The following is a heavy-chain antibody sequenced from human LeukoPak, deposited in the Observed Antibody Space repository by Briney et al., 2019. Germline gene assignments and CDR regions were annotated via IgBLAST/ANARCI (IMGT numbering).Heavy chain of an antibody. CDR1: GFTFSNFA. Sequence: GGSLRLSCAASGFTFSNFAMTWVRQAPGKGPEWVSYISGSSRTIYYADSVKGRFTISRDNAKNSLYLQMNSLRDEDTAVYYCARNEWADYWGQGTLVTVSP. V-gene: IGHV3-48*02. D-gene: IGHD1-26*01. CDR3: ARNEWADY. J-gene: IGHJ4*02. CDR2: ISGSSRTI.